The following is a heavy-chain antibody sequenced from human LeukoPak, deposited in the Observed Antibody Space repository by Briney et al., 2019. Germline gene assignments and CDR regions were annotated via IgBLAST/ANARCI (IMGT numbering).Heavy chain of an antibody. V-gene: IGHV3-9*01. Sequence: GGSLRLSCAASGFTFDDYAMHWVRQAPGKGLEWVSGISWNSGSIGYADSVKGRFTISRDNAKNTLYLQMNSLRAEDTAVYYCARVYDFWSGYYGYWGQGTLVTVSS. D-gene: IGHD3-3*01. CDR1: GFTFDDYA. CDR3: ARVYDFWSGYYGY. J-gene: IGHJ4*02. CDR2: ISWNSGSI.